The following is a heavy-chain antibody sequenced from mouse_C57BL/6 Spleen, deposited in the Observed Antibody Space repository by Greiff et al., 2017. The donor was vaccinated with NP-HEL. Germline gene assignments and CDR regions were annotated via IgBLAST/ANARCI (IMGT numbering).Heavy chain of an antibody. CDR2: IDPEDGDT. CDR3: ARWGEDHYAMDY. CDR1: GFNIKDYY. J-gene: IGHJ4*01. V-gene: IGHV14-2*01. Sequence: VQLQQSGAELVKPGASVKLSCTASGFNIKDYYMHWVKQRTEQGLEWIGRIDPEDGDTKYAPKFQGKATITADTSSNTAYLQLSSLTSEDTAVYYGARWGEDHYAMDYWGQGTSVTVSS.